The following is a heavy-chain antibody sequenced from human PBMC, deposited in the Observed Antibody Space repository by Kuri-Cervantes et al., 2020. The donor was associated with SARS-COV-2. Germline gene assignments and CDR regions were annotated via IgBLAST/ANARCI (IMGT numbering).Heavy chain of an antibody. CDR3: ARERTDYDFWSGYYMDY. Sequence: LSLTCVVSGLTFSDAWMSWVRQAPGKGLEWVAFIRYDGSNKYYADSVKGRFTISRDNSKNTLYLQMNSLRAEDTAVYYCARERTDYDFWSGYYMDYWGQGTLVTVSS. J-gene: IGHJ4*02. CDR2: IRYDGSNK. V-gene: IGHV3-30*02. D-gene: IGHD3-3*01. CDR1: GLTFSDAW.